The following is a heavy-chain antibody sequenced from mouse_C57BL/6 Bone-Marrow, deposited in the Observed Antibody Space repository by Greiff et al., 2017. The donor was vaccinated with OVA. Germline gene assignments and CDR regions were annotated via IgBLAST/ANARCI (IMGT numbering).Heavy chain of an antibody. Sequence: QVTLKVCGPGILQPSQTLSLTCSFSGFSLSTSGMGVGWIHQPSGNGLEWLAHIWWNDNKYYNTALKSRLTISKDTSNNQVFLKIASVDTADTATYYCARIHTTVVAEDYWGQGTTLTVSS. CDR1: GFSLSTSGMG. J-gene: IGHJ2*01. CDR2: IWWNDNK. V-gene: IGHV8-11*01. CDR3: ARIHTTVVAEDY. D-gene: IGHD1-1*01.